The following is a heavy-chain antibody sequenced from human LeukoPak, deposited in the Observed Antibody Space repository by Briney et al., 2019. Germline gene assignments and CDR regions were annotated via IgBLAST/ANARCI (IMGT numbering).Heavy chain of an antibody. D-gene: IGHD4-17*01. J-gene: IGHJ6*02. Sequence: SETLSPTCTVYGCSISRYYWSWMRQPPGKGLEWIGHIYFSGATNYNPSLKSRVTISVDTSKNQFSLKLSSVTAADTAVYYCAREDPQTTVPEGLDVWGQGTTVIVSS. CDR2: IYFSGAT. CDR3: AREDPQTTVPEGLDV. CDR1: GCSISRYY. V-gene: IGHV4-59*01.